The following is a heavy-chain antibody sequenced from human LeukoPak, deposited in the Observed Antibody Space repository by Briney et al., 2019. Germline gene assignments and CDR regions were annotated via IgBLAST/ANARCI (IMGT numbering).Heavy chain of an antibody. V-gene: IGHV3-9*01. D-gene: IGHD3-10*01. J-gene: IGHJ4*02. CDR3: AKAYGYIFGSGSYYTPVDY. CDR2: ISWNSGSI. Sequence: GGSLRLSCAASGFTFDDYAMHWVRQAPGKGLEWVSGISWNSGSIGYADSVKGRFTISRDNAKNTLYLQMNSLRAEDTAVYYCAKAYGYIFGSGSYYTPVDYWGQGTLVTVSS. CDR1: GFTFDDYA.